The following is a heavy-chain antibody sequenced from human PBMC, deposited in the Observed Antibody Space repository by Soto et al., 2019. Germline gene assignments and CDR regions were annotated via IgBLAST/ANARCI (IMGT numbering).Heavy chain of an antibody. V-gene: IGHV5-51*01. D-gene: IGHD6-19*01. CDR3: ARRSGSRVWPSSSWYEVSTYYFDY. CDR1: GYSFTSYW. J-gene: IGHJ4*02. Sequence: GESLKISCKASGYSFTSYWIGWVRQMPGKGLEWMGIIYPGDSDARYSPSFEGQVTISADKSISTAYLQWSSLKASDTAMYYCARRSGSRVWPSSSWYEVSTYYFDYWGQGTLVTVSS. CDR2: IYPGDSDA.